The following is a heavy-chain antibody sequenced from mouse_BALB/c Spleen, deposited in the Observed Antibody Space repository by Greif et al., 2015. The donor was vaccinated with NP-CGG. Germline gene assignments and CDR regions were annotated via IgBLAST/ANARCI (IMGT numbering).Heavy chain of an antibody. CDR1: GYTLTSYW. D-gene: IGHD3-2*01. J-gene: IGHJ2*01. CDR2: INPSTGST. Sequence: QVQLKQSGAELAKPGASVKMSCKASGYTLTSYWMHWVNQRPGQGLDWIGYINPSTGSTEYTQKFKDKATLTADKSSCTAFMQLSSLPSEDSAVYYWARRDSSGYGYWGQGTTLTVSS. V-gene: IGHV1-7*01. CDR3: ARRDSSGYGY.